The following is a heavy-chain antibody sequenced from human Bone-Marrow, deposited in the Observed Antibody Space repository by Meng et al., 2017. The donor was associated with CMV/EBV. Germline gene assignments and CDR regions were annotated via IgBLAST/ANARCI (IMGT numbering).Heavy chain of an antibody. Sequence: SETLSLTCTVSGYSISSGYYWSWIRQPPGKGLEWIGEINHSGSTNYNPSLKSRVTISVDTSKNQFSLKLSSVTAADTAVYYCAREHYDFWSGYYYYYYYGMDVWGQGTTVTVSS. CDR2: INHSGST. CDR3: AREHYDFWSGYYYYYYYGMDV. CDR1: GYSISSGYY. D-gene: IGHD3-3*01. V-gene: IGHV4-38-2*02. J-gene: IGHJ6*02.